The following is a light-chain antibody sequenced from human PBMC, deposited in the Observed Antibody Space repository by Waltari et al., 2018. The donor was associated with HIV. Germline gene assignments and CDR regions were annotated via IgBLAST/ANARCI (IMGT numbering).Light chain of an antibody. CDR1: SSDVGGYNR. CDR3: CAYAGSTTYVI. V-gene: IGLV2-23*02. CDR2: EVS. J-gene: IGLJ2*01. Sequence: QSALTQPASVSGSPGPSITISCTGTSSDVGGYNRVSWYQQHPGKAPKLMIYEVSKRPSGVSNRFSGSKSGNTASLTISGLQAEDEADYYCCAYAGSTTYVIFGGGTKLTVL.